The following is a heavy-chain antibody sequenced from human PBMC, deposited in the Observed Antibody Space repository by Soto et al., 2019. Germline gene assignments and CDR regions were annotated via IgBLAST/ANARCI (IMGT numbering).Heavy chain of an antibody. Sequence: GGSLRLSCAASGFTFSSYSMNWVRQAPGKGLEWVSYISSSSSTIYYADSVKGRFTISRDNAKNSLYLQMNSLRDEDTAVYYCARDLRYYGSGGYGMDVWGQGTTVTVSS. CDR2: ISSSSSTI. V-gene: IGHV3-48*02. D-gene: IGHD3-10*01. CDR1: GFTFSSYS. J-gene: IGHJ6*02. CDR3: ARDLRYYGSGGYGMDV.